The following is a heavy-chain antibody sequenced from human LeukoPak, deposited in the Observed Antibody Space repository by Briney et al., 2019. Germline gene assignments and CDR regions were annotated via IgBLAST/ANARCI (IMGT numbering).Heavy chain of an antibody. CDR1: GYTFTGDY. J-gene: IGHJ5*02. Sequence: ASVKVSCKSSGYTFTGDYMHGVRQAPGQGLEWMGWINPNSGGTNYAQKFQGRVAMTRDTSISTAYMELSRLRSDDTAVYYCARDNYRSAWQTNCLDPWGQGTLVTVSS. CDR2: INPNSGGT. CDR3: ARDNYRSAWQTNCLDP. V-gene: IGHV1-2*02. D-gene: IGHD6-19*01.